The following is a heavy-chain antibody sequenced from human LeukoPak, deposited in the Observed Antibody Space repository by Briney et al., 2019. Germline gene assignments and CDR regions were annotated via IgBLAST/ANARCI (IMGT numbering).Heavy chain of an antibody. CDR2: ISSSNSYT. D-gene: IGHD2-8*01. CDR1: GFTFSDYH. Sequence: PGGSLRLSCAASGFTFSDYHMSWIRQAPGKGLEWVSYISSSNSYTNYADSVKGRFTISRDNAKKSLYLQMNSLRAEDTAVYYCARGCMKRFGAWGQGTLVTVSS. V-gene: IGHV3-11*05. CDR3: ARGCMKRFGA. J-gene: IGHJ5*02.